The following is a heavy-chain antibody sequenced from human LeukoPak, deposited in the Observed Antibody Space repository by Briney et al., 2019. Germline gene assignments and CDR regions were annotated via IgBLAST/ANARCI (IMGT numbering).Heavy chain of an antibody. CDR1: GFTFSNSA. V-gene: IGHV3-23*01. D-gene: IGHD1-26*01. Sequence: GGSLRLSCAASGFTFSNSAMTWVRQAPGKGLEWVSAFSDSGGKTHYADSVKGRFTISRDNSKNTLYLQMNSLRVEDTAIYYCAKDWSCDFWGQGTLITVSS. CDR3: AKDWSCDF. CDR2: FSDSGGKT. J-gene: IGHJ4*02.